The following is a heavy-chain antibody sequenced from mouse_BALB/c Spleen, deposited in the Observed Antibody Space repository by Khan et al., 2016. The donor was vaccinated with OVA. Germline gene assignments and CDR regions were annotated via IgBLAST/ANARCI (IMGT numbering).Heavy chain of an antibody. CDR1: GYTFTSYW. Sequence: QMQLEESGAELAKPGASVKMSCKASGYTFTSYWMHWVKQRPGQGLEWIGYINPSTGYTEYNQKFKDKATLTADKSSSTAYMQLSSLTSEDSAVFYWENKVISSACLTYWGQGTWFTVSA. D-gene: IGHD1-3*01. CDR2: INPSTGYT. CDR3: ENKVISSACLTY. J-gene: IGHJ3*01. V-gene: IGHV1-7*01.